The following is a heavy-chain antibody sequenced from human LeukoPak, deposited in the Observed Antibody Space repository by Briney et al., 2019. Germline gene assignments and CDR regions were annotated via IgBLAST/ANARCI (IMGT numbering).Heavy chain of an antibody. CDR3: ARGTRYYYFDY. CDR1: GGTFSSYA. J-gene: IGHJ4*02. CDR2: IIPIFGTA. Sequence: ASVKVSCKASGGTFSSYAISWVRQAPGQGLEWMGGIIPIFGTANYAQKFQGRVTITTDESTSTAYMELSSLRSEDTAVYYCARGTRYYYFDYWGQGTLVTVSS. D-gene: IGHD1-14*01. V-gene: IGHV1-69*05.